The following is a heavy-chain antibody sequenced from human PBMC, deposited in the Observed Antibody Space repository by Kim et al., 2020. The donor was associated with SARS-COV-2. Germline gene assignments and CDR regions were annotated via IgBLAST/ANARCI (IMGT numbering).Heavy chain of an antibody. V-gene: IGHV1-2*02. CDR2: PTKGGT. Sequence: PTKGGTNYAQKYQGRVTMTRDTSISTAYMELSRLRSDDTAVYYCARGYGDYWGQGTLVTVSS. D-gene: IGHD4-17*01. CDR3: ARGYGDY. J-gene: IGHJ4*02.